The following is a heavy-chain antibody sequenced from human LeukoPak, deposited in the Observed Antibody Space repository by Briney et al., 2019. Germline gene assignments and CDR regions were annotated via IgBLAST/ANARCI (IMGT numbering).Heavy chain of an antibody. D-gene: IGHD3-3*01. Sequence: ASVKVSCKASGYTFTGYYMHWVRQAPGQGLEWMGWINPNSGGTNYAQKFQGRVTMTRDTSISTAYMELSRLRSDDTAVYYCARDTATYDFGYNWFDPWGQGTRVTVSS. CDR2: INPNSGGT. V-gene: IGHV1-2*02. J-gene: IGHJ5*02. CDR3: ARDTATYDFGYNWFDP. CDR1: GYTFTGYY.